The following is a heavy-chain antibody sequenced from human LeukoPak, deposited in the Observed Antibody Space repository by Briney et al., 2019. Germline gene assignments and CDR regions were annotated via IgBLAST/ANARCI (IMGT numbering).Heavy chain of an antibody. CDR1: GYTFTSYY. CDR2: INPSGGST. CDR3: ARSYYDILTGYYYFDY. Sequence: ASVKVSCKASGYTFTSYYMHWVRQAPGQGLEWMGIINPSGGSTSYAQKSQGRVTMTRDTSTSTVYMELSSLRSEDTAVYYCARSYYDILTGYYYFDYWGQGTLVTVSS. D-gene: IGHD3-9*01. J-gene: IGHJ4*02. V-gene: IGHV1-46*01.